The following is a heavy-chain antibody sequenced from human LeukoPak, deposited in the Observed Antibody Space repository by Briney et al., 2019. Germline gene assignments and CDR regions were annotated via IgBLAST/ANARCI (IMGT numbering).Heavy chain of an antibody. CDR3: AREFRGSSGWYYFDY. J-gene: IGHJ4*02. Sequence: ERSLRLSCAASGFIFSSYAMHWVRQAPGKGLEWLVVISDDGSKIHYADSVNGRFTISRDNSKNTLYLQMNSLRAEDRAVYYCAREFRGSSGWYYFDYWGQGALVTVSS. V-gene: IGHV3-30-3*01. CDR1: GFIFSSYA. CDR2: ISDDGSKI. D-gene: IGHD6-19*01.